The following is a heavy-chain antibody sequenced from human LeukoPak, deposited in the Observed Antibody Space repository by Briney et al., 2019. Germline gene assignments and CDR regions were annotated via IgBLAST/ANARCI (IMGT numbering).Heavy chain of an antibody. V-gene: IGHV3-30*04. J-gene: IGHJ4*02. Sequence: PGRSLRLSCAASGFTFSSYAMHWVRQAPGKGLEWVAVISYDGSNKYYADSVKGRFTISRDNSKNTLYLQMNSLRAEDTAVYYCAKVSSVVFDYGAREPLVTVPS. CDR1: GFTFSSYA. CDR3: AKVSSVVFDY. CDR2: ISYDGSNK.